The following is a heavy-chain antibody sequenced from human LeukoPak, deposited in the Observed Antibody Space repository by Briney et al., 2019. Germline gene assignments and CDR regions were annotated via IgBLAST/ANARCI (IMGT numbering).Heavy chain of an antibody. Sequence: SETLSLTCAVYGGSFSGYYWSWIRQPPGKGLEWIGEINHSGSTNYNPSLKSRVTISVDTSKNQFSLKLSSVTAADTAVYYCARGRPYYYGSGSYYQAKNWFDPWGQGTLVTVSS. CDR1: GGSFSGYY. CDR3: ARGRPYYYGSGSYYQAKNWFDP. J-gene: IGHJ5*02. D-gene: IGHD3-10*01. V-gene: IGHV4-34*01. CDR2: INHSGST.